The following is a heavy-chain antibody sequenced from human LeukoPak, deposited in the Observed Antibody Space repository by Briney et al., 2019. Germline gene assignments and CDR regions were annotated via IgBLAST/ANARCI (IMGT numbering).Heavy chain of an antibody. J-gene: IGHJ6*02. CDR2: IIPIFGTA. CDR3: ARVASSGWFRNYYYYYGMDV. Sequence: SVKVSCKASGGTFSSYAISWVRQAPGQGLEWMGGIIPIFGTANYAQKFQGRVTITADESTSTAYMELSSLRSEDTAVYYCARVASSGWFRNYYYYYGMDVWGQGTTVTVSS. D-gene: IGHD6-19*01. V-gene: IGHV1-69*01. CDR1: GGTFSSYA.